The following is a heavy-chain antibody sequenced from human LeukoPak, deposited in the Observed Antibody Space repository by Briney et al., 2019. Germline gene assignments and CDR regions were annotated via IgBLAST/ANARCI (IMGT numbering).Heavy chain of an antibody. CDR2: MNPNSGNT. D-gene: IGHD6-13*01. CDR3: AASDSSSWYGDFDY. J-gene: IGHJ4*02. V-gene: IGHV1-8*01. CDR1: GYTFTSYD. Sequence: ASVKVFCKAFGYTFTSYDFNRGGQPTGQGLEWMGWMNPNSGNTGYAQKFQGRVTMTRNTSISTAYMELSSLRSEDTAVYYCAASDSSSWYGDFDYWGQGTLVTVSS.